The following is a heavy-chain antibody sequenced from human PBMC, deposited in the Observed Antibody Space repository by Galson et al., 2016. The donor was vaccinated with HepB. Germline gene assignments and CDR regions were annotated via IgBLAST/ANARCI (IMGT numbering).Heavy chain of an antibody. V-gene: IGHV1-3*01. CDR1: GYKFTRYG. CDR3: ARGAMEFDN. CDR2: ANGGNDYT. D-gene: IGHD5-18*01. J-gene: IGHJ4*02. Sequence: SVKVSCKASGYKFTRYGIHWVRQAPGQRLEWMGGANGGNDYTKYSQKFQARVTITRDAFASTVYMELRGLATEDTAVYYCARGAMEFDNWGQGTLVTVSS.